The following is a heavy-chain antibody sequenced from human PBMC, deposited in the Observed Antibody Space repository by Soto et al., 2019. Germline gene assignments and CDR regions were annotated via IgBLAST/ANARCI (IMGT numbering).Heavy chain of an antibody. Sequence: QVQLVQSGAEVKKPRASVKVSCKASGYTFTSYGITWVRQAPGQGLEWMGWISAYNGNTNYSQQLQGRVTMTPDTSTSTAYMELGSLRSDDTAVYYWARDHDYGDENWFDPWGQGTLCTVSS. CDR3: ARDHDYGDENWFDP. CDR1: GYTFTSYG. V-gene: IGHV1-18*01. CDR2: ISAYNGNT. J-gene: IGHJ5*02. D-gene: IGHD4-17*01.